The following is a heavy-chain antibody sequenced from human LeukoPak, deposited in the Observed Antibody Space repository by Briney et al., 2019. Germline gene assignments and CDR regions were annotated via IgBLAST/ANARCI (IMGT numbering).Heavy chain of an antibody. CDR1: GGSISSYY. CDR3: ARGYSSSPINWFDP. J-gene: IGHJ5*02. V-gene: IGHV4-59*01. Sequence: SETLSLTCTVSGGSISSYYWSWIRQPPGKGLEWIGYIYYSGSTNYNPSLKSRVTISVDTSKNQFSLKLSSVTAADTAVYYCARGYSSSPINWFDPWGLGTLVTVSS. CDR2: IYYSGST. D-gene: IGHD6-6*01.